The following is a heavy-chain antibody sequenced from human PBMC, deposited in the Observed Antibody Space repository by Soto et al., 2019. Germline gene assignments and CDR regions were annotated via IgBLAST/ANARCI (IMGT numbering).Heavy chain of an antibody. J-gene: IGHJ6*02. CDR1: GYTFTSYY. Sequence: ASVKVSCKASGYTFTSYYMHWVRQAPGQGLEWMGIINPSGGSTSYAQKFQGRVTMARDTSTSTAYMELSSLRSEDTAVYYCARDRSRVRGVDYYYGMDVWGQGTTVTVSS. CDR2: INPSGGST. CDR3: ARDRSRVRGVDYYYGMDV. D-gene: IGHD3-10*01. V-gene: IGHV1-46*01.